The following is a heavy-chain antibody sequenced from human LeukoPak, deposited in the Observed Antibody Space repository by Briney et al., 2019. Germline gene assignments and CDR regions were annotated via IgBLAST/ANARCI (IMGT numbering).Heavy chain of an antibody. CDR2: KTEGGTT. CDR3: TTGWFEP. J-gene: IGHJ5*02. Sequence: KTEGGTTDYAAPVKGRFTISRDDSENTLYLQMNSLKIEDTAVYYCTTGWFEPWGQGTLVTVSS. V-gene: IGHV3-15*01.